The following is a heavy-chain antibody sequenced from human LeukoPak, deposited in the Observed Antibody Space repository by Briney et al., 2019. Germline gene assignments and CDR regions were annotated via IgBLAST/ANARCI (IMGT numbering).Heavy chain of an antibody. Sequence: RSLRLSCAASGFTFSRSGMHWVRQAPGKGLEWVAVISYDGSNKYYADSVKGRFTISRDNSKNTLNLQMNSLRAEDTAVYYCAKDTAMVFGYFDYWGQGTLVTVSS. CDR2: ISYDGSNK. J-gene: IGHJ4*02. CDR3: AKDTAMVFGYFDY. CDR1: GFTFSRSG. D-gene: IGHD5-18*01. V-gene: IGHV3-30*18.